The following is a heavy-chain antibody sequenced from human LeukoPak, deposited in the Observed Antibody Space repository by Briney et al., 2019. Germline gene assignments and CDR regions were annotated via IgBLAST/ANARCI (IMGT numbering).Heavy chain of an antibody. D-gene: IGHD3-3*01. J-gene: IGHJ5*02. V-gene: IGHV4-39*01. CDR1: GGSISSSSYY. Sequence: SETLSLTCTVSGGSISSSSYYWDWIRQPPGKGLEWIGSIYYSGSTYYNPSLKSRVTISVDTSKNQFSLKLSSVTAADTAVYYCARVPRGVVYRGPKGLDPWGQGTLVTVSS. CDR3: ARVPRGVVYRGPKGLDP. CDR2: IYYSGST.